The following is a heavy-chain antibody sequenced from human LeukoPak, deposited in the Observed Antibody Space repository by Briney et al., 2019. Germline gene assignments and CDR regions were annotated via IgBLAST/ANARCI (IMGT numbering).Heavy chain of an antibody. D-gene: IGHD3-10*01. CDR3: AGSPVLLWFGELTKVDY. Sequence: GGALRVSCAASGFTFSIYEMNWVRQAPGKGLEWVSYISSSGSTIYYADSVRGRFTISRDNAKNSLYLQMNSLRAEDTAVYYCAGSPVLLWFGELTKVDYWGQGTLVTVSS. J-gene: IGHJ4*02. CDR1: GFTFSIYE. CDR2: ISSSGSTI. V-gene: IGHV3-48*03.